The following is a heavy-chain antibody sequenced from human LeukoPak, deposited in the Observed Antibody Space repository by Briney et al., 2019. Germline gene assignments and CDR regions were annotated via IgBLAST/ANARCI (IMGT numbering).Heavy chain of an antibody. J-gene: IGHJ4*02. D-gene: IGHD2-21*01. CDR2: ISSSGSTI. CDR3: AKAPVTTCSGAYCYPFDY. Sequence: PGGSLRLSCAASGFTFSSYEMNWVRQAPGKGLEWVSYISSSGSTIYYADSVKGRFTISRDNAKNSLYLQMNSLRAEDAALYFCAKAPVTTCSGAYCYPFDYWGQGTLVTVSS. V-gene: IGHV3-48*03. CDR1: GFTFSSYE.